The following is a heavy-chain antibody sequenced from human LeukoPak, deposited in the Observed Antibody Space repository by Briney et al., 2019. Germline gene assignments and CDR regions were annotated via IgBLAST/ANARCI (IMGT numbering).Heavy chain of an antibody. V-gene: IGHV3-21*01. CDR2: ISSSSSYI. CDR3: ARVLYYDSSGYYYGFKPSEYYFDY. CDR1: GFTFSSYS. Sequence: GGSLRLSCAASGFTFSSYSMNWVRQAPGKGLEWVSSISSSSSYIYYADSVKGRFTISRDDAKNSLYLQMTSLRAEDTAVYYCARVLYYDSSGYYYGFKPSEYYFDYWGQGTLVTVSS. J-gene: IGHJ4*02. D-gene: IGHD3-22*01.